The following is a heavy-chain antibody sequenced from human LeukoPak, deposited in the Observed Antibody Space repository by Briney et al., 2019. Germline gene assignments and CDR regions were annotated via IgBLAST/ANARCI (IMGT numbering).Heavy chain of an antibody. CDR1: GGSFSGYY. J-gene: IGHJ5*02. V-gene: IGHV4-34*01. D-gene: IGHD6-19*01. Sequence: SETLSLTCAVYGGSFSGYYWSWIRQPPGKGLEWIGEINHSGSTNYNPSLKSRVTISVDTSKNQFSLKLNSVTAADTAVYYCARDGAVAGTFLDDNWFDPWGQGTLVTVSS. CDR2: INHSGST. CDR3: ARDGAVAGTFLDDNWFDP.